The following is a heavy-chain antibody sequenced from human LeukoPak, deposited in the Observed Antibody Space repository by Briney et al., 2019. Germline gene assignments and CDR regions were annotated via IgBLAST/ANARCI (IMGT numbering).Heavy chain of an antibody. CDR3: ARRIVAGTDDYYYYYMDA. CDR2: IIPIFGTA. J-gene: IGHJ6*03. D-gene: IGHD6-19*01. Sequence: SVKVSCKASGGTFSSYAISWVRQAPGQGLEWMGGIIPIFGTANYAQKFQGRVTITADKSTSTAYMELSSLRSEDTAVYYCARRIVAGTDDYYYYYMDAWGKGTTVTVSS. V-gene: IGHV1-69*06. CDR1: GGTFSSYA.